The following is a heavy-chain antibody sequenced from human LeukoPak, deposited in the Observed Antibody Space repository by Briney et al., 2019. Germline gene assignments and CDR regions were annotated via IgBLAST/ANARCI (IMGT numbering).Heavy chain of an antibody. CDR2: IKQDGGEK. V-gene: IGHV3-7*01. CDR3: ARDPTYYYDSSGYYESIGFDY. Sequence: GGSLRLSCAASGFTFSSYWMSWVRQAPGKGLEWVANIKQDGGEKYYVDSVKGRFTISRDNAKNSLYLQMNSLRAEDTAVYYCARDPTYYYDSSGYYESIGFDYWGQGTLVTVSS. J-gene: IGHJ4*02. CDR1: GFTFSSYW. D-gene: IGHD3-22*01.